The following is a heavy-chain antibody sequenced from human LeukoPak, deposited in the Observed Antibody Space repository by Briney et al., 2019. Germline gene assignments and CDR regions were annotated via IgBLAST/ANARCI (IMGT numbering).Heavy chain of an antibody. CDR3: ARSGGGSSSWEIDY. CDR2: INLNSGGP. CDR1: GYTFTGYY. V-gene: IGHV1-2*02. Sequence: GASVKVSCKASGYTFTGYYMHWVRQAPGQGLEWMGWINLNSGGPNYAQKFQGRVTMTRDTSISTAYLELSRLRSDDTAVYYCARSGGGSSSWEIDYWGQGTLVTVSS. D-gene: IGHD6-13*01. J-gene: IGHJ4*02.